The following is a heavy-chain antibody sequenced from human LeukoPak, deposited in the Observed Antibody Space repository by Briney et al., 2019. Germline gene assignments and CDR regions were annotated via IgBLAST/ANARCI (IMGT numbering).Heavy chain of an antibody. CDR2: ISPDGSRT. CDR1: GFAFSDYG. Sequence: GGSLRLSCVASGFAFSDYGMDWVRQAPGKGLEWVAVISPDGSRTYYADSVKGRFTISRDNSKNTLYLQMNSLRAEDTAVYYCARDMGWNRDAFDIWGQGTMVTVSS. J-gene: IGHJ3*02. V-gene: IGHV3-30*03. CDR3: ARDMGWNRDAFDI. D-gene: IGHD1-1*01.